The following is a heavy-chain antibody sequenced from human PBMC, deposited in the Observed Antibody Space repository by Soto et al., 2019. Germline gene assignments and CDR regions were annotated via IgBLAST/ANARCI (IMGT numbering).Heavy chain of an antibody. V-gene: IGHV3-23*01. CDR3: ARDRVAYYYDSSGYYPTYYYYGMDV. CDR2: ISGSGGST. D-gene: IGHD3-22*01. CDR1: GFTFSSYA. Sequence: HPGGSLRLSCAASGFTFSSYAMSWVRQAPGKGLEWVSAISGSGGSTYYADSVKGRFTISRDNSKNTLYLQMNSLRAEDTAVYYCARDRVAYYYDSSGYYPTYYYYGMDVWGQGTTVTVSS. J-gene: IGHJ6*02.